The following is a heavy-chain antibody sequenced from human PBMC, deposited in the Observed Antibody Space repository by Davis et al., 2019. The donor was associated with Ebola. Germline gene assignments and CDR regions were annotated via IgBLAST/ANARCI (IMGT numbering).Heavy chain of an antibody. CDR3: TSTAGSVDY. Sequence: GGSLRLSCAASGFTFSGSAMHWVRQASGKGLEWVGRIRSKANSYATAYAASVKGRFTISRDASKNTAYLQMNSLKTEDTAVYYCTSTAGSVDYWGQGTLVTVSS. V-gene: IGHV3-73*01. CDR1: GFTFSGSA. J-gene: IGHJ4*02. CDR2: IRSKANSYAT. D-gene: IGHD1-26*01.